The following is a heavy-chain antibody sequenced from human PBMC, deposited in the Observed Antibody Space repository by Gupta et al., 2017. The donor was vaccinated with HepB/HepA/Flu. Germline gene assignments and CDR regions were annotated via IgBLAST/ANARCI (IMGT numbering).Heavy chain of an antibody. Sequence: EVQLVESGGGSVQPGGSLRLSCAASGFTCSNYEMNWVRQAPGKGLEWVSYVSRSSSTTHYAEAVKGRFTISRDNAKNSLHLEMNSLRVEDTAVYYCVRDSSGYYGNLLDYWGQVTQVTVSS. CDR1: GFTCSNYE. D-gene: IGHD6-19*01. CDR2: VSRSSSTT. J-gene: IGHJ4*02. CDR3: VRDSSGYYGNLLDY. V-gene: IGHV3-48*03.